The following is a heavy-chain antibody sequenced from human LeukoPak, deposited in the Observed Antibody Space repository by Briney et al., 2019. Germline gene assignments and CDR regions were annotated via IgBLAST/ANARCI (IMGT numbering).Heavy chain of an antibody. CDR2: INHSGST. V-gene: IGHV4-34*01. J-gene: IGHJ4*02. D-gene: IGHD5-18*01. CDR1: GEPFSGYH. CDR3: ARRGGYSYGYVVDY. Sequence: SETLSLTCAVYGEPFSGYHWSWIRQPPGKGLEWIGEINHSGSTNYNPSLKSRVTISVDTSKNQFSLKLSSVTAADTAVYYCARRGGYSYGYVVDYWGQGTLVTVSS.